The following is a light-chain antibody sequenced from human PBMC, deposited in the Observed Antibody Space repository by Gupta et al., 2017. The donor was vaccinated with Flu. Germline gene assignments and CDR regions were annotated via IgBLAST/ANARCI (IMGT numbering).Light chain of an antibody. CDR1: GNDVGGSNR. CDR2: DVT. Sequence: QSAPPQPHSLSGCPAPSVTISCTVPGNDVGGSNRVSWYQQRPDKAHNLILYDVTERPSGDHDRFSGSKSGNTASLTISGLQAYDDADYYCSAHAGRVTWVFGTGTTVTVL. J-gene: IGLJ1*01. CDR3: SAHAGRVTWV. V-gene: IGLV2-11*01.